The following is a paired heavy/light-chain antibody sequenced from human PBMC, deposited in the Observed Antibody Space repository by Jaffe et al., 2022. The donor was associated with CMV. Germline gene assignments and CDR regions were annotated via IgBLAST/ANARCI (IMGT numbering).Light chain of an antibody. CDR2: KDS. Sequence: SYELTQPSSVSVSPGQTARITCSGDVLAKKYARWFQQKPGQAPVLVIYKDSERPSGIPERFSGSSSGTTVTLTISGAQVEDEADYYCYSAADNPWVFGGGTKLTVL. CDR1: VLAKKY. J-gene: IGLJ3*02. V-gene: IGLV3-27*01. CDR3: YSAADNPWV.
Heavy chain of an antibody. Sequence: QVQLVESGGGVVQPGRSLRLSCAASGFTFSSYGMHWVRQAPGKGLEWVAVISYDGSNKYYADSVKGRFTISRDNSKNTLYLQMNSLRAEDTAVYYCAKDLPGTRRSSGWSAQTGFDYWGQGTLVTVSS. D-gene: IGHD6-19*01. V-gene: IGHV3-30*18. CDR3: AKDLPGTRRSSGWSAQTGFDY. CDR1: GFTFSSYG. J-gene: IGHJ4*02. CDR2: ISYDGSNK.